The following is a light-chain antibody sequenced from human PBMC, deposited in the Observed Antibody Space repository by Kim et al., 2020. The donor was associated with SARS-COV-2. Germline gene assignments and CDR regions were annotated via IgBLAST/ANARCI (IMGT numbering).Light chain of an antibody. V-gene: IGKV3-15*01. CDR2: GAS. J-gene: IGKJ1*01. CDR1: QSVSSN. Sequence: YPGERATLSCRASQSVSSNLAWYQQKPGQAPRLLIYGASTRATGIPARFSGSGSGTEFTLTISSLQSEDFAVYYCQQYNNWLPWTFGQGTKVEIK. CDR3: QQYNNWLPWT.